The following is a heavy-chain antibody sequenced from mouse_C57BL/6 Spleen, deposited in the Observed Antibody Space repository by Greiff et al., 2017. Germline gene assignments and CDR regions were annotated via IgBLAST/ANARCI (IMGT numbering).Heavy chain of an antibody. D-gene: IGHD4-1*01. V-gene: IGHV1-74*01. CDR3: AICWDRYFDY. CDR2: IHPSDSDP. Sequence: QVQLQQPGAELLNPGASVRLSCKASGYPFPDYWFPWLNQRPGQGLEWIGRIHPSDSDPNYNQKFKGKATLTGDKSSDTAYMQLSSLTSEDSAVYYCAICWDRYFDYWGQGTTLTVSS. CDR1: GYPFPDYW. J-gene: IGHJ2*01.